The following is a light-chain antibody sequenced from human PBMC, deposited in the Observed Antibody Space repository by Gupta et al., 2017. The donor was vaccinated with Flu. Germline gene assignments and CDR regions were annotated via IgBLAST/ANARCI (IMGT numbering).Light chain of an antibody. CDR3: QQDGSSKGT. J-gene: IGKJ1*01. CDR1: QSVNTGY. V-gene: IGKV3-20*01. Sequence: EIVLTQSPGTLSLSPGERATLSCRASQSVNTGYLAWYQQKPGQAPRLLIYAASSRATGIPDRFSGSGSGTDFTLTISRLEPEDFAVYYCQQDGSSKGTFGQGTKVDIK. CDR2: AAS.